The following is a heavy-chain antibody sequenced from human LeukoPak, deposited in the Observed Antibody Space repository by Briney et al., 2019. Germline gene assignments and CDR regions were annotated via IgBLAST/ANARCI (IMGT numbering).Heavy chain of an antibody. D-gene: IGHD4-17*01. CDR1: GFTLSNYW. Sequence: PGGSLRLSCAASGFTLSNYWMHWVRQAPGKGLVWVSRINSDGSSTTYADSVKGRFTISRDNAKKTLYLQMNSLRAEDTAVYYCARGKNGDSLFDYWGQGTLVTVSS. J-gene: IGHJ4*02. CDR3: ARGKNGDSLFDY. CDR2: INSDGSST. V-gene: IGHV3-74*03.